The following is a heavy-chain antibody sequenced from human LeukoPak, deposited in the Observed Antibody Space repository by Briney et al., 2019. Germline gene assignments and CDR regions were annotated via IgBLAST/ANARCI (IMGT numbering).Heavy chain of an antibody. CDR3: AKSVVVITFRFDD. CDR1: GFTFNSYV. CDR2: INGGGGNT. Sequence: PGGSLRLSCAASGFTFNSYVMSWVRQAPGKGLEWVSAINGGGGNTYYADSVKGRFTISSDNSKNMVYLQMNSLRADDTAVYYCAKSVVVITFRFDDWGQGALVTVSS. J-gene: IGHJ4*02. D-gene: IGHD2-15*01. V-gene: IGHV3-23*01.